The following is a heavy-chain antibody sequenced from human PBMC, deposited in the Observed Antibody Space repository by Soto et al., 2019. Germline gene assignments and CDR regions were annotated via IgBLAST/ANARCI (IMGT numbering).Heavy chain of an antibody. CDR2: ISYDGSNK. CDR3: ARDLDRYFDWFPLGY. V-gene: IGHV3-30-3*01. J-gene: IGHJ4*02. CDR1: GFTFSSYA. Sequence: GGSLRLSCAASGFTFSSYAMHWVRQAPGKGLEWVAVISYDGSNKYYADSVKGRFTISRDNSKNTLYLQMNSLRAEDTAVYYCARDLDRYFDWFPLGYWGQGTLVTVSA. D-gene: IGHD3-9*01.